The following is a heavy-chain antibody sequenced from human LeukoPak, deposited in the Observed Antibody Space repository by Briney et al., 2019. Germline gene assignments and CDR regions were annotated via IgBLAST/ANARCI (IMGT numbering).Heavy chain of an antibody. J-gene: IGHJ4*02. V-gene: IGHV1-2*02. D-gene: IGHD6-19*01. CDR1: GYTFTAYY. Sequence: ASVKVSCKASGYTFTAYYIHWLRQAPGQGPEWMGWIKPDSGSSHYAQKFQGRVTMTRDTSSNSAYMDLTRLKSDDTAVYYCARARVPIAVAGLYYFDYWGRGALVTVSS. CDR2: IKPDSGSS. CDR3: ARARVPIAVAGLYYFDY.